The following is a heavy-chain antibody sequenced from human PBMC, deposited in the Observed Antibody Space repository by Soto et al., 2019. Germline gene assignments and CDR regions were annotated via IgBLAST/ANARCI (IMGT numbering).Heavy chain of an antibody. CDR3: ARYGDSPLRIDY. J-gene: IGHJ4*02. Sequence: SETLSLTCAVYGGSFSGYYWSWIRQPPGKGLEWIGEINHSGSTNYNPSLKSRVTISVDTSKNQFSLKLSSVTAADTAVYYCARYGDSPLRIDYWCQGTLLTFSS. CDR1: GGSFSGYY. D-gene: IGHD4-17*01. CDR2: INHSGST. V-gene: IGHV4-34*01.